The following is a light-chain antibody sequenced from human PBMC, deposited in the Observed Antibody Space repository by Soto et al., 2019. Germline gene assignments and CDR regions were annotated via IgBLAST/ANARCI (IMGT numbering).Light chain of an antibody. CDR1: QSISTF. J-gene: IGKJ4*01. CDR2: DAS. V-gene: IGKV1-39*01. CDR3: QHSSGIPVT. Sequence: DIQMTQSPSSLSASIGDRVAITCRSSQSISTFLNWYKQSPGKAPNLLIHDASRLKGGVPSRFSGSGSGTDFTLTISSLQPEDFATYYCQHSSGIPVTFGGGNKVE.